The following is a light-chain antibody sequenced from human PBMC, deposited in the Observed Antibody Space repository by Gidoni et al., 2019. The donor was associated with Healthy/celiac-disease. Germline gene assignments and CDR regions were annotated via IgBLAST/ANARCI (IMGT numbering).Light chain of an antibody. V-gene: IGKV1-9*01. CDR2: AAS. CDR3: QQYNSYPIT. Sequence: DIQLTQSPYFLSASVGDRVTITCRASQGISSYLAWYQQKPGKAPKLLIYAASTLQSGVPSRFSGSGSGTDFTLTISSLQAEDFAIYYCQQYNSYPITFGQGTRLEIK. J-gene: IGKJ5*01. CDR1: QGISSY.